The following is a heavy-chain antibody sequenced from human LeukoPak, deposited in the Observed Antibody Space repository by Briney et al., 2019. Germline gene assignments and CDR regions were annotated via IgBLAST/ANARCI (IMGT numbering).Heavy chain of an antibody. Sequence: GASVKVSCKASGYTFTSYDINWVRQATGQGLEWMGWMNPNSGNTGYAQKFQGRVTITRNTSISTAYMELSSLRSEDTAVYYCARTARYCTNGVCYPPTTGYYYMDVWGKGTTVTVSS. CDR2: MNPNSGNT. D-gene: IGHD2-8*01. CDR3: ARTARYCTNGVCYPPTTGYYYMDV. CDR1: GYTFTSYD. J-gene: IGHJ6*03. V-gene: IGHV1-8*03.